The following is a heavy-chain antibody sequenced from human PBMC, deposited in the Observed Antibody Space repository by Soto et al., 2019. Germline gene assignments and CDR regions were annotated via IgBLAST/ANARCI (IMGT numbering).Heavy chain of an antibody. CDR1: GYAFSSYA. Sequence: SCKASGYAFSSYAIPWMRQAPGKGLEYVSAISSNGGSTYYANSVKGRFTISRDNSKNTLYLQMGSLRAEDMAVYYCARNYGGNSYAFDIWGQGTMVTVSS. D-gene: IGHD2-21*02. CDR2: ISSNGGST. CDR3: ARNYGGNSYAFDI. V-gene: IGHV3-64*01. J-gene: IGHJ3*02.